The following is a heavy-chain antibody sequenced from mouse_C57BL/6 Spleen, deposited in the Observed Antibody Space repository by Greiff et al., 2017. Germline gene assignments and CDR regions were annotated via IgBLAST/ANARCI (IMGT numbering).Heavy chain of an antibody. Sequence: VQLQQPGAELVMPGASVKLSCKASGYTFTSYWMHWVKQRPGQGLEWIGEIDPSDSYTNYNQKFKGKSTLTVDKSSSTAYMQLSSLTSEHSAVYYCARLNGSSYYWYFGVWGTGTTVTVSS. CDR1: GYTFTSYW. V-gene: IGHV1-69*01. CDR3: ARLNGSSYYWYFGV. D-gene: IGHD1-1*01. J-gene: IGHJ1*03. CDR2: IDPSDSYT.